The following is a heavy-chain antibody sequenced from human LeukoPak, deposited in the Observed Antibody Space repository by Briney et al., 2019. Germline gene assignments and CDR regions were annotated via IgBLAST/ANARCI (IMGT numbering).Heavy chain of an antibody. CDR1: GGSISSHY. J-gene: IGHJ3*02. V-gene: IGHV4-59*11. CDR2: IYYSGST. CDR3: ARLTVTSTDAFDI. D-gene: IGHD4-17*01. Sequence: SGTLSLTCTVSGGSISSHYWSWIRQPPGKGPEWIGYIYYSGSTNYNPSLKSRVTISVDTSKHQFSLKLSSVTAADTAVYYCARLTVTSTDAFDIWGQGTMVTVSS.